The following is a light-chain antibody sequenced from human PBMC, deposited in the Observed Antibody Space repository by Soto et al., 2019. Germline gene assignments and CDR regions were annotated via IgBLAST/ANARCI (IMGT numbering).Light chain of an antibody. V-gene: IGLV2-11*01. Sequence: QSVLTQPRSVSGSPGQSVTISCTGTTSDVGDYNFVSWYQQHPGNAPKLMIYDVTKRPSGIPNRFSGSKSGNTASLTISGLQAEDEADYYCCSYAGSSTLVFGGGTKVTVL. J-gene: IGLJ2*01. CDR1: TSDVGDYNF. CDR3: CSYAGSSTLV. CDR2: DVT.